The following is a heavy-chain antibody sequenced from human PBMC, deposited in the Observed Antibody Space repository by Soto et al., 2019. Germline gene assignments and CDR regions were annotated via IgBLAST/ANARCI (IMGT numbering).Heavy chain of an antibody. CDR3: ASVIPTRTNAVRYFDPA. CDR1: GGSISSGDYY. D-gene: IGHD3-9*01. CDR2: IYYSGSI. Sequence: QVQLQESGPGLEKPSQTLSLACTVSGGSISSGDYYWSWIRPPPGQGLEWVGSIYYSGSIYYNPSLKRRCTPSADTSEQQFSMKAGSVTGADTSVYYRASVIPTRTNAVRYFDPAWGQGTRVPVSS. J-gene: IGHJ5*02. V-gene: IGHV4-30-4*01.